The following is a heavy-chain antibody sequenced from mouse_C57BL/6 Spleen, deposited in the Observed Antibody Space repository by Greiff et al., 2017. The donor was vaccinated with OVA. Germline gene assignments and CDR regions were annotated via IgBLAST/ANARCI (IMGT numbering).Heavy chain of an antibody. CDR2: ISGGGGNT. CDR1: GFTFSSYT. CDR3: ARRGGSNYFDY. J-gene: IGHJ2*01. Sequence: EVKVVESGGGLVKPGGSLKLSCAASGFTFSSYTMSWVRQTPEKRLEWVATISGGGGNTYYPDSVKGRFTISRDNAKNTLYLQMSSLRSEDTALYYCARRGGSNYFDYWGQGTTLTVSS. V-gene: IGHV5-9*01. D-gene: IGHD1-1*01.